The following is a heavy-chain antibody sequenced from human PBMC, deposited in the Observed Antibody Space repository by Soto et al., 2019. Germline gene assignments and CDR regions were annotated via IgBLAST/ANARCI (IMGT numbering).Heavy chain of an antibody. CDR2: IIPIFGTA. CDR3: ARAERYNTIGETFYYYGMDV. D-gene: IGHD1-20*01. Sequence: SVKVSCKASGGTFSSYAISWVRQAPGQGLEWMGGIIPIFGTANYAQKFQGRVTITADESTSTAYVELSSLRSEDTAVYYCARAERYNTIGETFYYYGMDVWGQGTTVTVSS. CDR1: GGTFSSYA. J-gene: IGHJ6*02. V-gene: IGHV1-69*13.